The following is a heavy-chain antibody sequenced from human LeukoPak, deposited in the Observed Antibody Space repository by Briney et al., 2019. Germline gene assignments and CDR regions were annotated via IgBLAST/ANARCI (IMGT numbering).Heavy chain of an antibody. CDR1: GFTVSSYG. CDR2: FSATDGSA. J-gene: IGHJ3*01. V-gene: IGHV3-23*01. Sequence: GGSLRLSCAASGFTVSSYGMTWVRQAPGKGLEWVSAFSATDGSAQYAESVKGRFTISRDNSKNSLYLQMNSLRDEDTAVYYCAKARIAAAGTGAFDVWAKGQGSPSLQ. CDR3: AKARIAAAGTGAFDV. D-gene: IGHD6-13*01.